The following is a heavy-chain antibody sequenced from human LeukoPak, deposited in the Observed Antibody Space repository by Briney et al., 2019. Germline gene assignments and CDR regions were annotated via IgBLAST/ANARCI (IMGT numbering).Heavy chain of an antibody. Sequence: GGSLRLSCAASGFSFSDFSMNWVRQAPGKGLEWLSYISFSGRTTNYADSVKGRFTTSRDNARNSLFLQMTSLRAEDTAVYYCAKDAAVALDYWGQGTLVTVSS. J-gene: IGHJ4*02. D-gene: IGHD6-19*01. V-gene: IGHV3-48*01. CDR3: AKDAAVALDY. CDR1: GFSFSDFS. CDR2: ISFSGRTT.